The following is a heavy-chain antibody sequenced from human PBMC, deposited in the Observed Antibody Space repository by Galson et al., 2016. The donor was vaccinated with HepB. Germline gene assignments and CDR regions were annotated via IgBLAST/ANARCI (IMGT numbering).Heavy chain of an antibody. CDR1: GFTFNTYA. Sequence: SLRLSCAVSGFTFNTYAMSWVRQAPGKGLEWVSTMTGGGTNLYYADSVRGRFAISRDNSRNTLFLEMNSLRAEDTAVYYCARDGRDATDRYSRYFFDSWGQGTLVTVSS. V-gene: IGHV3-23*01. J-gene: IGHJ4*02. CDR2: MTGGGTNL. CDR3: ARDGRDATDRYSRYFFDS. D-gene: IGHD2-15*01.